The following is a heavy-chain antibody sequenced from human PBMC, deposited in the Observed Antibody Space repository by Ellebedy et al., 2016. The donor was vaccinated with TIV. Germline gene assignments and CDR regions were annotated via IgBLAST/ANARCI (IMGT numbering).Heavy chain of an antibody. CDR3: ARGRSRWLLDY. J-gene: IGHJ4*02. D-gene: IGHD5-24*01. V-gene: IGHV4-4*07. Sequence: SETLSLXXTVSGGSISSYYWSWIRQPAGKGLEWIGRIYTSGSTNYNPSLKSRVTMSVDTSKNQFSLKLSSVTAADTAVYYCARGRSRWLLDYWGQGTLVTVSS. CDR2: IYTSGST. CDR1: GGSISSYY.